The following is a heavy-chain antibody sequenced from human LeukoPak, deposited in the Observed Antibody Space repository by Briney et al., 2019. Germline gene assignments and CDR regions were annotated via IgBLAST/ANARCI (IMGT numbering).Heavy chain of an antibody. D-gene: IGHD3-22*01. V-gene: IGHV4-61*02. J-gene: IGHJ3*02. CDR1: SGSISSGRYY. Sequence: PSETLSLTCTVSSGSISSGRYYWSWIRQPAGKGLEWLGRIYSDGGTNYNPSLKSRVTISVDTSKNQFSLKLSSVTAADTAVYFCARGPYSYDSSGAFDIWGQGTMVTVSS. CDR3: ARGPYSYDSSGAFDI. CDR2: IYSDGGT.